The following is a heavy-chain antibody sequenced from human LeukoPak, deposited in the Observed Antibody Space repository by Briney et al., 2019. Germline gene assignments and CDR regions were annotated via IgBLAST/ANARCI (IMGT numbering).Heavy chain of an antibody. CDR1: GGSISSSSYY. V-gene: IGHV4-39*07. CDR3: ARGYYTFYG. J-gene: IGHJ4*02. Sequence: PSETLSLTCTVSGGSISSSSYYWGWLRQPPGKGLEWIGSIYYSGSTNYTPSLKSRVTISVDTSKTQFSLKPSSVTAADTAVYYCARGYYTFYGWGKGTLVTVSS. CDR2: IYYSGST. D-gene: IGHD1-26*01.